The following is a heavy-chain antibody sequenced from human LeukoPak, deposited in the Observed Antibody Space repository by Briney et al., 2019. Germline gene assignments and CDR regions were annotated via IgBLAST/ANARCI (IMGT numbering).Heavy chain of an antibody. J-gene: IGHJ4*02. D-gene: IGHD3-9*01. CDR1: GFIFRDYY. Sequence: GGSLRLSCAASGFIFRDYYMSWIRQAPGKGLEWISYISTTSGFTKYADSVKGRFIISRDNAKNTLYLQMNSLGVDDTAVYYCARDISRPPRDYWGQGTLVTVSS. V-gene: IGHV3-11*06. CDR2: ISTTSGFT. CDR3: ARDISRPPRDY.